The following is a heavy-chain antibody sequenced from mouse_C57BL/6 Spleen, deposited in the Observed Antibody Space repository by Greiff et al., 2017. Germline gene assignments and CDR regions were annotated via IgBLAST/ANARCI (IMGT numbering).Heavy chain of an antibody. Sequence: EVKLEESGGDLVKPGGSLKLSCAASGFTFSSYGMSWVRQTPDKRLEWVATISSGGSYTYYPDSVKGRFTISRDNAKNTLYLQMSSLKSEDTAMYYCARHEYYGSSHWYFDVWGTGTTVTVSS. V-gene: IGHV5-6*02. CDR3: ARHEYYGSSHWYFDV. J-gene: IGHJ1*03. CDR1: GFTFSSYG. D-gene: IGHD1-1*01. CDR2: ISSGGSYT.